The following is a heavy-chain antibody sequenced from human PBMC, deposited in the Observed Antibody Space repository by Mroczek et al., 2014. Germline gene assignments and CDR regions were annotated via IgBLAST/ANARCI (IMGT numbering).Heavy chain of an antibody. CDR2: IYYSGST. CDR3: AGKWEPMYYFDY. D-gene: IGHD1-26*01. CDR1: GGSISSSSYY. V-gene: IGHV4-39*01. Sequence: QVQLQESGPGLVKPSETLSLTCTVSGGSISSSSYYWGWIRQPPGKGLEWIGSIYYSGSTYYNPSLKSRVTISVDTSKNQFSLKLSSVTAADTAVYYCAGKWEPMYYFDYWGQGTLVTVSS. J-gene: IGHJ4*02.